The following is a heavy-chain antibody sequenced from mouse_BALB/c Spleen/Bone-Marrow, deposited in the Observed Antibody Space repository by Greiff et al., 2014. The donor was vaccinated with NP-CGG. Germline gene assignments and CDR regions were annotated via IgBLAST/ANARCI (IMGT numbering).Heavy chain of an antibody. V-gene: IGHV2-9*02. Sequence: VQLQESGPGLVAPSQSLSITCTVSGFSLTSYGVHWVRQPPVKGLEWLGVIWAGGSTTYNSALMSRLSISKDNSKSQVFLKMNSLQTDDTAMYYCARITTATGAMDYWGQGTSVTVSS. J-gene: IGHJ4*01. CDR3: ARITTATGAMDY. CDR1: GFSLTSYG. CDR2: IWAGGST. D-gene: IGHD1-2*01.